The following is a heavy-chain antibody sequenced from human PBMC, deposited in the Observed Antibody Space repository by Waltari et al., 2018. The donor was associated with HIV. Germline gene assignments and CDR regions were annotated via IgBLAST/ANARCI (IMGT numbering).Heavy chain of an antibody. CDR1: GYSLTSYG. CDR3: ARDRDVITVIAAPDL. Sequence: QVQLVQSGSELKKPGASVKVSCKASGYSLTSYGINWVRQAPGQGLEWMGWINTNTGNPTYAQGFTGRFVFSLDTSVTTAYLQIRTLKAEDTALYYCARDRDVITVIAAPDLWGQGTMVTVSS. V-gene: IGHV7-4-1*02. D-gene: IGHD6-25*01. CDR2: INTNTGNP. J-gene: IGHJ3*01.